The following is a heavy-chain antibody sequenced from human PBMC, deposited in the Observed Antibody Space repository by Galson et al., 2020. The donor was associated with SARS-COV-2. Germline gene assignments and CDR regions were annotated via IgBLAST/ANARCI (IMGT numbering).Heavy chain of an antibody. CDR1: GFTFNNYA. J-gene: IGHJ4*02. D-gene: IGHD5-12*01. CDR3: ARDLSGYGFDY. V-gene: IGHV3-30*04. CDR2: ISYDGILK. Sequence: GESLKISCAASGFTFNNYAMHWVRQAPGKGLEWAAVISYDGILKHYADSVKGRFTISRDNSKNTLYLQMHSLRAEDTAVYYCARDLSGYGFDYWGQGILVSVSS.